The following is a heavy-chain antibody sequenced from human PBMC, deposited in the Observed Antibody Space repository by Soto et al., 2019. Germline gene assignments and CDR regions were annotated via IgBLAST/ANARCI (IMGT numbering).Heavy chain of an antibody. J-gene: IGHJ3*02. V-gene: IGHV4-30-4*01. Sequence: QVQLQESGPGLVKPSQTLSLTCTVSGGSISNGEYYWSWIRQPPGKGLEWIGYIFYRGSTYYNPSLKRRVTISVDTSKNQFSLKLSSVTAADTAVYYCASLYDPNDAFDIWGHGTMVTVSS. CDR3: ASLYDPNDAFDI. CDR1: GGSISNGEYY. D-gene: IGHD3-3*01. CDR2: IFYRGST.